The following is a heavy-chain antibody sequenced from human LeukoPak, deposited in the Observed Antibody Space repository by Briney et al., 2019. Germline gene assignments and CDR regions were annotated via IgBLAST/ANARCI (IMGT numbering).Heavy chain of an antibody. CDR1: GFTFGSYS. CDR3: ARDIVVVVAATLDYYGMDV. D-gene: IGHD2-15*01. CDR2: ISSSSSYI. Sequence: PGGSLRLSCAASGFTFGSYSMNWVRQAPGKGLEWVSSISSSSSYIYYADSVKGRFTISRDNAKNSLYLQMNSLRAEDTAVYYCARDIVVVVAATLDYYGMDVWGQGTTVTVSS. J-gene: IGHJ6*02. V-gene: IGHV3-21*01.